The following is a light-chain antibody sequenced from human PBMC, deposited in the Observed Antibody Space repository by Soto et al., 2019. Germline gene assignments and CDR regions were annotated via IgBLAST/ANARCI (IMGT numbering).Light chain of an antibody. CDR1: QSVSSW. J-gene: IGKJ4*01. Sequence: DIQMTQSPSTLSASVGDRVTITCRASQSVSSWVAWYQQKPGKAPKLLIFKASILQGGVPSRFSGGRSGAEFPLTISSLQPDEFATYYCQQYASYSSLTFGGGTKVQLQ. CDR3: QQYASYSSLT. V-gene: IGKV1-5*03. CDR2: KAS.